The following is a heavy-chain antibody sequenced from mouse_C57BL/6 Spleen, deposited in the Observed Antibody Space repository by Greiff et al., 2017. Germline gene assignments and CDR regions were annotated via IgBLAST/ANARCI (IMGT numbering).Heavy chain of an antibody. D-gene: IGHD2-5*01. Sequence: VKVVESGPGLVAPSQSLSITCTVSGFSLTSYGVDWVRQSPGKGLDWLGVIWGVGSTNYNSALKSRLSISKDNSKSQVFLKMNSLQTDDTAMYYCASGGSNGFAYWGQGTLVTVSA. CDR2: IWGVGST. V-gene: IGHV2-6*01. CDR1: GFSLTSYG. J-gene: IGHJ3*01. CDR3: ASGGSNGFAY.